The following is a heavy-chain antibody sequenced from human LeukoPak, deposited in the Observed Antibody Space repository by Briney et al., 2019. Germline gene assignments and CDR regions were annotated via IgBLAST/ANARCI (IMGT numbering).Heavy chain of an antibody. V-gene: IGHV4-61*02. CDR2: IYTSGST. CDR1: GGSISSSSYY. Sequence: SETLSLTCTVSGGSISSSSYYWSWIRQPAGKGLEWIGRIYTSGSTNYNPSLKSRVTMSVDTSKNQFSLKLSSVTAADTAVYYCARIAPAAWFDPWGQGTLVTVSS. D-gene: IGHD2-2*01. J-gene: IGHJ5*02. CDR3: ARIAPAAWFDP.